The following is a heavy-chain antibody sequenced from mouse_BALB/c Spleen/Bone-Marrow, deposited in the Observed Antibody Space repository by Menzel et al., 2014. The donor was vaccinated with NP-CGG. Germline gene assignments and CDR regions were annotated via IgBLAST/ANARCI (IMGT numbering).Heavy chain of an antibody. CDR3: ARCDGQRYFDY. Sequence: VHLVESGAELVKPAASVKLSCKASGYTFTSYWMNWVKQRPGKGLEWIGEINPSNGRTNYNEKFKSKTTLTVDKTPSTSYMQRSSLTSEDSAVYDCARCDGQRYFDYWGQGTTLTVSS. V-gene: IGHV1S81*02. J-gene: IGHJ2*01. D-gene: IGHD2-3*01. CDR1: GYTFTSYW. CDR2: INPSNGRT.